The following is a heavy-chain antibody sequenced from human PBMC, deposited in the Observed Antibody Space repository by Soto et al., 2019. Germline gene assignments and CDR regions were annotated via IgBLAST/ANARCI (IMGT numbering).Heavy chain of an antibody. J-gene: IGHJ4*02. CDR1: GFPFSNAW. V-gene: IGHV3-15*01. CDR2: IKSKTDGGTT. Sequence: GGSLRLSCAASGFPFSNAWMSWVRQAPGKGLEWVGRIKSKTDGGTTDYAAPVKGRFTISRDDSKNTLYLQMNSLKTEDTAVYYCTTDRRLVVVPAAIPYWGQGTLVTVSS. CDR3: TTDRRLVVVPAAIPY. D-gene: IGHD2-2*01.